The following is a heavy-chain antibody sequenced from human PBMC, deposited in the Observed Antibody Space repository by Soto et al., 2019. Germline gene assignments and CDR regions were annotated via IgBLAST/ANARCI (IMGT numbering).Heavy chain of an antibody. V-gene: IGHV3-48*01. D-gene: IGHD3-22*01. CDR3: ARAPLHYVGSGYHFDY. J-gene: IGHJ4*02. CDR1: GFTFITYS. Sequence: EVQVVESGGGFVQPGGSLRLSCAASGFTFITYSMNWVRQAPGKGLEWVSYISSSSSTIHYADSVKGRFTISRDNAKNSLYLQMNSLRAEDTAVYYCARAPLHYVGSGYHFDYWGQGTLVTVSS. CDR2: ISSSSSTI.